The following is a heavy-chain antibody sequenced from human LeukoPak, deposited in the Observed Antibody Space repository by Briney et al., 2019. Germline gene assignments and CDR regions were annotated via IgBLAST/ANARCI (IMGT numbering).Heavy chain of an antibody. V-gene: IGHV4-59*08. J-gene: IGHJ6*03. D-gene: IGHD2-15*01. CDR2: IYDSGSA. CDR1: GGSISSYY. Sequence: SETLSLTCTVSGGSISSYYWSWIRPPPGKGLEWIGYIYDSGSANYNPSLKSRVAISVDASKKQFSLNLSSVTAADTAVYYCARHADCRTISCSYFHNMDVWGKGITVTVSS. CDR3: ARHADCRTISCSYFHNMDV.